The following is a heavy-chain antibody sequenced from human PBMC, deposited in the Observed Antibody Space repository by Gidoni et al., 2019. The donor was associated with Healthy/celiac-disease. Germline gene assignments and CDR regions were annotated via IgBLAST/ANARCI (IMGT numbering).Heavy chain of an antibody. CDR2: IDWDNDK. V-gene: IGHV2-70*15. CDR1: GFSLSTSGMC. J-gene: IGHJ4*02. CDR3: ARIRYRSVPYDY. Sequence: QVTLRESGPALVKPTQTLTLTCTFSGFSLSTSGMCVSWIRQPPGEALGWLARIDWDNDKSYSTSLKTRLTISKDTSKNQVVLTMTNMDPVDTATYYCARIRYRSVPYDYWGQGTLVTVSS. D-gene: IGHD2-2*01.